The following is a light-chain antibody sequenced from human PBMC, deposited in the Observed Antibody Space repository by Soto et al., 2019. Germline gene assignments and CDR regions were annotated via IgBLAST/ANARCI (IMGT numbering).Light chain of an antibody. Sequence: QLVLTQTPSASAYLGASVKLTCTLSSGHSSYAIAWHQQQPEKGPRYLMKLNSDGSHSKGDGTPDRFSGSSSGAERYLTISSLQSEDEADYYCQTWGTGVVVFGGGTKLTVL. V-gene: IGLV4-69*01. CDR1: SGHSSYA. CDR2: LNSDGSH. J-gene: IGLJ2*01. CDR3: QTWGTGVVV.